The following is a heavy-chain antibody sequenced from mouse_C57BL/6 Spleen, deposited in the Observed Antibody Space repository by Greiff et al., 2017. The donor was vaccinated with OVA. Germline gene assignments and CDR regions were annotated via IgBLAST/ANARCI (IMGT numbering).Heavy chain of an antibody. Sequence: VQLQQPGAELVMPGASVKLSCKASGYTFTSYWMHWVKQRPGQGLEWIGEIDPSDSYTNYNQKFKGKSTLTVDKSSSTAYMQLSSLTSEDSAVYYCARSRTSRDFDYWGQGTTLTVSS. CDR1: GYTFTSYW. CDR2: IDPSDSYT. CDR3: ARSRTSRDFDY. V-gene: IGHV1-69*01. J-gene: IGHJ2*01.